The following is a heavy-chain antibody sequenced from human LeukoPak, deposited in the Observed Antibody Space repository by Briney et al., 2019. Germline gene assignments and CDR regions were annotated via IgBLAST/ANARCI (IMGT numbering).Heavy chain of an antibody. CDR3: AKGNYGGNVVYYYYYYMDV. CDR2: INTNTGNP. J-gene: IGHJ6*03. D-gene: IGHD4-23*01. CDR1: GYTFTSYA. Sequence: GASVKVSCKASGYTFTSYAMNWVRQAPGQGLEWMGWINTNTGNPTYAQGFTGRFVFSLDTSVSTAYLQISSLKAEDTAVYYCAKGNYGGNVVYYYYYYMDVWGKGTTVTISS. V-gene: IGHV7-4-1*02.